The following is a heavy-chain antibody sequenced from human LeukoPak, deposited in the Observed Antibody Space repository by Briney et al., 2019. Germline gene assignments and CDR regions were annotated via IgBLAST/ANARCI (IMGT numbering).Heavy chain of an antibody. CDR1: GFTFSSYW. CDR2: IKQDGSEK. J-gene: IGHJ5*02. CDR3: ASLVTMVQGVIKGMPFDP. Sequence: GGSLRLSCAASGFTFSSYWMSWVRQAPGKGLEWVANIKQDGSEKYYVDSVKGRFTISRDNAKNSLYLQMNSLRAEDTAVYYCASLVTMVQGVIKGMPFDPWGQGTLVTVSS. D-gene: IGHD3-10*01. V-gene: IGHV3-7*01.